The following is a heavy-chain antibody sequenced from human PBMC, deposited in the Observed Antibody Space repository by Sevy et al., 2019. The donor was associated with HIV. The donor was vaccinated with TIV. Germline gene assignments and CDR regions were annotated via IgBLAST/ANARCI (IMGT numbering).Heavy chain of an antibody. CDR3: AIPGFSGYDGVDQ. D-gene: IGHD5-12*01. Sequence: ASVKLSCKASGYTFTSYSMHWVRQAPGQGLEWMGIINPSGGSTTYAQMFQGRVTLTRDKSTSTVFLELSSLRSDDTAVYYCAIPGFSGYDGVDQWGQGTLVTVSS. CDR2: INPSGGST. CDR1: GYTFTSYS. V-gene: IGHV1-46*01. J-gene: IGHJ4*02.